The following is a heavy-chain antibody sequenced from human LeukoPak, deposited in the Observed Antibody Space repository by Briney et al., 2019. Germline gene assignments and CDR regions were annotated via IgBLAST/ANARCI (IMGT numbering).Heavy chain of an antibody. V-gene: IGHV4-59*01. D-gene: IGHD3-9*01. CDR2: IYYSGST. CDR3: ARSKDILTGYCFDY. CDR1: GGSIRSYY. J-gene: IGHJ4*02. Sequence: SETLSLTCTVSGGSIRSYYWSWIRQPPGEGLEWVGYIYYSGSTSYNPSLKSRVTISVDTSKNQFSLKVTSVTAADTAVYYCARSKDILTGYCFDYWGQGTLVTVSS.